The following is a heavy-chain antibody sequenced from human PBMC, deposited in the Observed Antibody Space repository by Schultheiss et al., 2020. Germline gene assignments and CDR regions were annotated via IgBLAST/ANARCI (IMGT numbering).Heavy chain of an antibody. J-gene: IGHJ3*02. D-gene: IGHD5-18*01. CDR1: GYTFTSYT. CDR3: AITDTAIFAFDI. Sequence: GGSLRLSCKASGYTFTSYTISWVRQAPGHGLEWMGWISAYNGNTNYAQKLQGRVTMTTDTSTSTAYMELRSLRSDDTAVYYCAITDTAIFAFDIWGQGTMVTVSS. CDR2: ISAYNGNT. V-gene: IGHV1-18*01.